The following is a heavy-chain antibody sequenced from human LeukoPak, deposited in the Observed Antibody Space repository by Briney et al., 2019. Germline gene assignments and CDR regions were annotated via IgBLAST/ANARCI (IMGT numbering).Heavy chain of an antibody. CDR1: GFTFGNYA. CDR2: ISGPASTT. Sequence: PGGSLRLSCAASGFTFGNYAMSWVRRAPGKGLDWVSAISGPASTTYYADSVKGRFTISRDNSKNTLYLQMNSLRAEDTAVYYCAKDIRPYYYYYYMDVWGKGTTVTISS. V-gene: IGHV3-23*01. J-gene: IGHJ6*03. CDR3: AKDIRPYYYYYYMDV.